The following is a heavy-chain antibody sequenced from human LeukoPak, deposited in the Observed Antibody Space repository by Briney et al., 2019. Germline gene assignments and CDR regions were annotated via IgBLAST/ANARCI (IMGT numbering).Heavy chain of an antibody. CDR3: ARGLDDYYGSGSYYNVGNRFDP. CDR1: GFTFSSYE. V-gene: IGHV3-48*03. Sequence: GGSLRLSCAASGFTFSSYEMNWVRQAPGKGLEWVSYMSSSGSTIYYADSVKGRFTISRDNAKNSLYLQMNSLRAEDTAVYYCARGLDDYYGSGSYYNVGNRFDPWGQGTLVTVSS. D-gene: IGHD3-10*01. J-gene: IGHJ5*02. CDR2: MSSSGSTI.